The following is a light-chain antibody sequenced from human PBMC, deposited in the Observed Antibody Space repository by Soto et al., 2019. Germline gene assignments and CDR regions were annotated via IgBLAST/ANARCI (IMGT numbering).Light chain of an antibody. CDR2: DVT. J-gene: IGLJ3*02. V-gene: IGLV2-11*01. CDR1: SSDVGTYNR. Sequence: QSALTQPRSVSGSPGQSVTVSCTGTSSDVGTYNRVSWYQQPPGTAPKLMIYDVTERPSGVPDRFSGSKSGNTASLTISGLQAEDEADYYCCSYAGSYTWVFDGGTKLTVL. CDR3: CSYAGSYTWV.